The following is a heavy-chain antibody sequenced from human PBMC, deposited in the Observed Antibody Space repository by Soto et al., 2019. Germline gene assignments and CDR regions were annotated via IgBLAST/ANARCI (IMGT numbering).Heavy chain of an antibody. CDR3: AKESGATYYDFWSGYSYGY. Sequence: QVQLVESGGGVVQPGRSLRLSCAASGFTFSSYGMHWVRQAPGKGLEWVAVISYDGSNKYYADSVKGRFTISRDNSKNTLYLHMNSLRAEDTAVYYCAKESGATYYDFWSGYSYGYWGQGTLVTVSS. D-gene: IGHD3-3*01. V-gene: IGHV3-30*18. CDR1: GFTFSSYG. CDR2: ISYDGSNK. J-gene: IGHJ4*02.